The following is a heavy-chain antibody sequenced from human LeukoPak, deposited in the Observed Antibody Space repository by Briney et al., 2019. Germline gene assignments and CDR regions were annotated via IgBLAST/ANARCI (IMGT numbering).Heavy chain of an antibody. Sequence: ASVKVSCKASGYTFTSYYMHWVRQAPGQGLEWMGWISTYNGNTKYAQNLQGRVTMTTDTSTNTAYMELRSLRSDDTAVYFCARCSSRYLSTSYSDYWGQGTLVTVSS. CDR2: ISTYNGNT. V-gene: IGHV1-18*04. CDR1: GYTFTSYY. J-gene: IGHJ4*02. CDR3: ARCSSRYLSTSYSDY. D-gene: IGHD3-22*01.